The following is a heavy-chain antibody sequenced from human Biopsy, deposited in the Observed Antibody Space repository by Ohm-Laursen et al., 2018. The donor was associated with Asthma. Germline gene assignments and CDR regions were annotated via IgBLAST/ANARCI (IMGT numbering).Heavy chain of an antibody. CDR3: VRDGTDDAFDI. D-gene: IGHD1-1*01. J-gene: IGHJ3*02. CDR2: ISKDASTQ. CDR1: GFSFSNFA. V-gene: IGHV3-30*01. Sequence: SLRLSCAAPGFSFSNFAIHWVRQAPGKGLEWVGVISKDASTQDCADSVKGRCTMARDNSKNTLDLQMNSLREEDTAVYYCVRDGTDDAFDIWGQGTVVSVSS.